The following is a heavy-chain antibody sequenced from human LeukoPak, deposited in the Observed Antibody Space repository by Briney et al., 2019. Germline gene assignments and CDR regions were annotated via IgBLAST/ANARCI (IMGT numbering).Heavy chain of an antibody. CDR3: TTVVGLYCSSTSCSRPFDY. D-gene: IGHD2-2*01. CDR1: GFTFCNAW. Sequence: GGSLTLSCAASGFTFCNAWMGWVRQAQGKWREWVGRIKTKTNGGTTDYAATVKGRFTLSRDDSNNPLYLQMNSLKTEDTAVYYCTTVVGLYCSSTSCSRPFDYWGQGTLVTVSS. V-gene: IGHV3-15*01. J-gene: IGHJ4*02. CDR2: IKTKTNGGTT.